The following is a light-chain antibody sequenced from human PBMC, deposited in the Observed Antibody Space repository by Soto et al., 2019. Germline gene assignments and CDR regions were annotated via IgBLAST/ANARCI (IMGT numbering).Light chain of an antibody. J-gene: IGKJ5*01. CDR2: AAS. V-gene: IGKV1D-12*01. CDR3: QQANSGPRT. CDR1: QGISNW. Sequence: DIQMTQSPSSVSASVGDRVTITCRASQGISNWLAWYQQKPGEAPKLLIYAASSLQGGVPTRVRGSGSGTDFAVTISSRQPEDFATNNCQQANSGPRTFGQGKRLEIK.